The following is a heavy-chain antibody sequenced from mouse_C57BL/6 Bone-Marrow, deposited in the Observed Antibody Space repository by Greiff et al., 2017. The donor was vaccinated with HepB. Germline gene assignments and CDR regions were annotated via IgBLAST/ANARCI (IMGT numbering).Heavy chain of an antibody. CDR3: TTPYGSSYGWFAY. D-gene: IGHD1-1*01. V-gene: IGHV14-4*01. CDR1: GFNIKDDY. J-gene: IGHJ3*01. CDR2: IDPENGDT. Sequence: EVQLQQSGAELVRPGASVKLSCTASGFNIKDDYMHWVKQRPEQGLEWIGWIDPENGDTEYASKFQGQGTITAATSTNTAYLQLSSLKSEDTAVYYGTTPYGSSYGWFAYWGERALVTVSA.